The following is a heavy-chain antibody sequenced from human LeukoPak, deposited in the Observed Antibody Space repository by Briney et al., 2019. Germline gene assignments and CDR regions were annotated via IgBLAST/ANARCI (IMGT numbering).Heavy chain of an antibody. D-gene: IGHD6-19*01. CDR3: AAFRQWLVILDY. V-gene: IGHV4-59*08. CDR1: GGSISNYY. J-gene: IGHJ4*02. CDR2: IHYSGST. Sequence: SETLSLTCTVSGGSISNYYWSWIRQPPGKGLEWVGHIHYSGSTNYNPSLKSRVSISVDTSKNQFSLNLSSVTAADTAVYYCAAFRQWLVILDYWGQGTLVTVSS.